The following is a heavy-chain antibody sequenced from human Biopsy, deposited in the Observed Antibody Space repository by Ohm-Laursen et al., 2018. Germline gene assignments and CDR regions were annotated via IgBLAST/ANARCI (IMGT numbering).Heavy chain of an antibody. V-gene: IGHV1-69*13. CDR2: NIPILGTG. J-gene: IGHJ1*01. Sequence: VKISCNAPEGTFSNYGVNWVRQAPGQGLEWLGGNIPILGTGNYARKFQDRVTVAADTSTSTATMELRSLRSDDTAVYYCATKLTGYFHHWGQGTLVIVSS. D-gene: IGHD3-9*01. CDR1: EGTFSNYG. CDR3: ATKLTGYFHH.